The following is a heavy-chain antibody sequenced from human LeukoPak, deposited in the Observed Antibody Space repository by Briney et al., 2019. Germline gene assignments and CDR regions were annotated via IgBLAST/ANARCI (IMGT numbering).Heavy chain of an antibody. D-gene: IGHD4-17*01. CDR2: IYYSGST. Sequence: SSETLSLTCTVSGGSISSSSYYWGWIHQPPGKGLEWIGSIYYSGSTYYSPSLKSRVTMSVDTSKNQFSLKLSSVTAADTAVYYCVRHTSADYGDHLFDYWGQGTLVTVSS. CDR3: VRHTSADYGDHLFDY. J-gene: IGHJ4*02. V-gene: IGHV4-39*01. CDR1: GGSISSSSYY.